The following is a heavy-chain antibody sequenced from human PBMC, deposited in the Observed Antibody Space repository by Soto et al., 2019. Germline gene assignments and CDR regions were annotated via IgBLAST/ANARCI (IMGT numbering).Heavy chain of an antibody. CDR1: GATFSSHG. CDR3: AREDLPLEAGNSAVADVFDI. V-gene: IGHV1-69*01. J-gene: IGHJ3*02. Sequence: QVQLVQSGAEVKKPGSSVKVSCKASGATFSSHGISWVRQAPGQGLEWMGVIIGTIATANIAPRFQGGVTNTADASTGTVYMELGGLRSEDTSGYYCAREDLPLEAGNSAVADVFDILGQGTMVTVSP. D-gene: IGHD1-1*01. CDR2: IIGTIATA.